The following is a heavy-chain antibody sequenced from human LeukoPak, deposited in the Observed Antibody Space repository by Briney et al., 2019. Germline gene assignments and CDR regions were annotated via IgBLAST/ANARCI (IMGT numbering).Heavy chain of an antibody. Sequence: SETLSLTCTVSGGSISSYYWSWIRQPPGKGLAWIGYIYTSGSTNYNPSLKSRVTISVDTSKNQFSLKLSSVTAADTAVYYCAKSYFDYSTYYSYYFNLWGQGALVTVSS. J-gene: IGHJ4*02. CDR3: AKSYFDYSTYYSYYFNL. D-gene: IGHD4-11*01. CDR1: GGSISSYY. V-gene: IGHV4-4*09. CDR2: IYTSGST.